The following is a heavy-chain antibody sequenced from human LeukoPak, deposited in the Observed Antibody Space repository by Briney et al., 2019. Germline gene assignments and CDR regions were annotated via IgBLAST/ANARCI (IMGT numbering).Heavy chain of an antibody. CDR3: VREDTPATANY. Sequence: GGSLRLSCAASGFNFANHAMSWVRQTPGKGLEWVSAISGGGDITYYADTVTGRFTISRDNSKDTLFLQMHSLRPGDTAVYYCVREDTPATANYWGQGTLVTISS. CDR2: ISGGGDIT. CDR1: GFNFANHA. V-gene: IGHV3-23*01. D-gene: IGHD2-21*02. J-gene: IGHJ4*02.